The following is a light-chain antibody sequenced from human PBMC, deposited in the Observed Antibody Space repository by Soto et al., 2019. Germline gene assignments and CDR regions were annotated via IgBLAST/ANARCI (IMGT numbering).Light chain of an antibody. CDR1: QSVSSY. Sequence: EIVLIQSPATLSLSPGERATLSCRASQSVSSYLAWFQQKPGQAPRLLIYDASNRATGIPARFSGSGSGTDFTLTISSLEPEDFAVYYCQQRSNWQRTFGQGTKVEIK. CDR3: QQRSNWQRT. V-gene: IGKV3-11*01. J-gene: IGKJ1*01. CDR2: DAS.